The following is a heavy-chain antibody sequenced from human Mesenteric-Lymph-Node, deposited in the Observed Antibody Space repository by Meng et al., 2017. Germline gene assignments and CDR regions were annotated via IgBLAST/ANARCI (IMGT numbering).Heavy chain of an antibody. CDR1: GYSFTTYW. CDR2: IYPGDSDT. J-gene: IGHJ4*02. V-gene: IGHV5-51*01. CDR3: ARLLTARVVVITPGDY. Sequence: GESLKISCKGSGYSFTTYWIGWVRQMPGKGLEWMGIIYPGDSDTRYSPSFQGQVTISADKSISTAYLQWSSLKASDTAMYYCARLLTARVVVITPGDYWGQGTLVTVSS. D-gene: IGHD3-22*01.